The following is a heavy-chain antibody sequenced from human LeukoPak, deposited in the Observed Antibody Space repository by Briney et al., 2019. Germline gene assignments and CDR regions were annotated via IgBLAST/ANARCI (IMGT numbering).Heavy chain of an antibody. Sequence: ASVKVSCQASGYTFTRYYVHWVRQAPGQGREWMGVIKPSDGFPSYAQKFQGRLTVTRDMPTSTVYMEVNSLRSEDTAVYFCGREIEGATDYWGQGTLVTVSS. J-gene: IGHJ4*02. V-gene: IGHV1-46*01. D-gene: IGHD1-26*01. CDR2: IKPSDGFP. CDR3: GREIEGATDY. CDR1: GYTFTRYY.